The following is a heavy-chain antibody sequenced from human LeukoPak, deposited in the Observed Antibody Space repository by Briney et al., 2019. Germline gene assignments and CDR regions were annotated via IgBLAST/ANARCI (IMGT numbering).Heavy chain of an antibody. J-gene: IGHJ4*02. Sequence: GGSLRLSCEASGFTFSLYAMNWVRQVPGKGLEWLSFITGSGDGIFDADSARGRFTISRDNAKNSLPLQMNSLRAEDTAVYYCARVSSGSYYNVPDYWGQGTLVTVSS. CDR2: ITGSGDGI. D-gene: IGHD3-10*01. CDR1: GFTFSLYA. V-gene: IGHV3-48*01. CDR3: ARVSSGSYYNVPDY.